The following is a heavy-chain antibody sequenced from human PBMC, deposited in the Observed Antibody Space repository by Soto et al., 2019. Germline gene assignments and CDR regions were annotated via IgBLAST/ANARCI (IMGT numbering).Heavy chain of an antibody. CDR3: AKDRYCSSASCNLQD. Sequence: GGSLRLSCAASGFTFSSYAMTWVRQAPGKGLEWVSVISGSGSSTYYAASVKGRFTISRDNSKNTLYLQMNSLRAEDTAVYYCAKDRYCSSASCNLQDWGQGTLVTVSS. CDR1: GFTFSSYA. J-gene: IGHJ1*01. D-gene: IGHD2-2*01. CDR2: ISGSGSST. V-gene: IGHV3-23*01.